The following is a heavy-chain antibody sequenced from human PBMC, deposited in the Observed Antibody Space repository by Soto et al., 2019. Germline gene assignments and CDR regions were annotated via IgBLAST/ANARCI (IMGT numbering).Heavy chain of an antibody. CDR1: GGSISSGDYY. J-gene: IGHJ6*02. CDR3: ARRIHLWPYGMDV. D-gene: IGHD5-18*01. V-gene: IGHV4-30-4*01. Sequence: QVQLQESGPGLVKPSQTLSLTCTVSGGSISSGDYYWSWIRQPPGKGLEWIGYIYYSGTTYYNPSLTRRVTISLDTSKNQFSLNLGSVTAADTAVYYCARRIHLWPYGMDVWGQGTTVTVSS. CDR2: IYYSGTT.